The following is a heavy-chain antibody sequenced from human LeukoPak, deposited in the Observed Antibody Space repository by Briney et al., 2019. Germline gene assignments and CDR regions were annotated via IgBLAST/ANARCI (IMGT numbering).Heavy chain of an antibody. V-gene: IGHV3-23*01. J-gene: IGHJ5*02. Sequence: GGSLRLSCAASGFTFSSYAMSWVRQAPGKGLEWVSAISGSGGSTHYADSVKGRLTISRDNSKNTLYLQMNSLRAEDTAVYYCAKGRGYSYGTSNWFDPWGQGTLVTVSS. CDR2: ISGSGGST. CDR1: GFTFSSYA. CDR3: AKGRGYSYGTSNWFDP. D-gene: IGHD5-18*01.